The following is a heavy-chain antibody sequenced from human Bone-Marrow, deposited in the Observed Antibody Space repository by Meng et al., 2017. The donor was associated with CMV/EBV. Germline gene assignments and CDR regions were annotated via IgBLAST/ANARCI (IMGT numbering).Heavy chain of an antibody. V-gene: IGHV4-39*07. CDR1: GGSISSSSYY. CDR3: AREWGAARAPLRYYYYYGMGV. J-gene: IGHJ6*02. D-gene: IGHD6-6*01. Sequence: GSLRLSCTVSGGSISSSSYYWGWIRQPPGKGLEWIGSIYYSGSTYYNPSLKSRVTISVDTSKNQFSLKLSSVTAADTAVYYCAREWGAARAPLRYYYYYGMGVWGQGTTVTVSS. CDR2: IYYSGST.